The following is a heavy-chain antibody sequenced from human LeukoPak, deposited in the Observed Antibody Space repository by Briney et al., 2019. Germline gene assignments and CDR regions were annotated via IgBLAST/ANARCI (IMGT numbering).Heavy chain of an antibody. J-gene: IGHJ6*03. CDR3: ARGRATEVPHYYDYFMDV. CDR1: GFTLSNYW. D-gene: IGHD2-21*02. Sequence: GESLTLSCKISGFTLSNYWMHWVRHAPGERLVGVASSSGVGSNTHYADSVRGRFTISRDNGNNILSLHMNGLRADDAAVYFCARGRATEVPHYYDYFMDVWGTGTTVIVSS. V-gene: IGHV3-74*01. CDR2: SSGVGSNT.